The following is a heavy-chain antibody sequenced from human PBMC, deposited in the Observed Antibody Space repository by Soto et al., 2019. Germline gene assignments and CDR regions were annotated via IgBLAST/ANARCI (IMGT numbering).Heavy chain of an antibody. CDR2: INSDGSRT. D-gene: IGHD5-12*01. Sequence: EVQLVESGGGLVQPGGSLRLSCEASGLTLSGRWMHWVRQAPGKGLLWVSRINSDGSRTSYADSVKGRFTISRDNAKNTLYLQMNSLRAEDTAVYYCARVALYSGYVDYYMDVWGKGATVTVSS. CDR1: GLTLSGRW. CDR3: ARVALYSGYVDYYMDV. J-gene: IGHJ6*03. V-gene: IGHV3-74*01.